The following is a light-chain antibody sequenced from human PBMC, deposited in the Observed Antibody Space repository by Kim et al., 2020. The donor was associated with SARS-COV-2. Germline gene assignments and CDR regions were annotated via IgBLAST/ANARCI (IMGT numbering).Light chain of an antibody. Sequence: DIQMTQSPSTLSASVGDRVTITCRASQSIGSWLAWYQQKPGKAPNLLIYDASTLEGGVPSRFSGSGSGTEFTLIISSLQADDFATYYCQHYNAYPWTFGQGTKVDIK. J-gene: IGKJ1*01. V-gene: IGKV1-5*01. CDR2: DAS. CDR3: QHYNAYPWT. CDR1: QSIGSW.